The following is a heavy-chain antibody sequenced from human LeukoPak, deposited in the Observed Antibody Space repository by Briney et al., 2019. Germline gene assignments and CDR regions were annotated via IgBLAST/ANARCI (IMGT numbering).Heavy chain of an antibody. CDR3: VWGSGWHR. V-gene: IGHV3-49*04. J-gene: IGHJ5*02. Sequence: RNLTFTSTTSGFNIADIAVSWVRLAKGKAPEWVGLIKSTSKGGTTQYAASLKGRFDISRDDSKSIAYLQMNSLETEDTGFYYCVWGSGWHRWGQGTLVIVSS. CDR1: GFNIADIA. D-gene: IGHD6-19*01. CDR2: IKSTSKGGTT.